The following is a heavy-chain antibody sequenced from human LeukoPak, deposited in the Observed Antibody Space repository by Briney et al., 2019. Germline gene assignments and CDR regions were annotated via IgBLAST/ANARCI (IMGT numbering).Heavy chain of an antibody. V-gene: IGHV4-59*12. Sequence: SETLSLTCTVSGGSISSYYWSWIRQPPGKGLEWIGYIYYSGSTNYNPSLKSRVTISVDTSKNQFSLKLSSVTAADTAVYYCARGQGGFYDILTGDDTRNWFDPWGQGTLVTVSS. CDR3: ARGQGGFYDILTGDDTRNWFDP. CDR2: IYYSGST. D-gene: IGHD3-9*01. J-gene: IGHJ5*02. CDR1: GGSISSYY.